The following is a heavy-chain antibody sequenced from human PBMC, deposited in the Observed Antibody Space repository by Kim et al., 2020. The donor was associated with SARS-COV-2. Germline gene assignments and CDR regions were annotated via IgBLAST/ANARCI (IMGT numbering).Heavy chain of an antibody. Sequence: GGSLRLSCAASGFTFSSYAMSWVRQAPGKGLEWVSAISDSGGRTYYADSVKGRVTISRDNSKNTLYLQMNSLRAEDTAVYYCAKRHDSSGWYYFDYWGQGTLVTVSS. CDR1: GFTFSSYA. D-gene: IGHD6-19*01. CDR3: AKRHDSSGWYYFDY. V-gene: IGHV3-23*01. CDR2: ISDSGGRT. J-gene: IGHJ4*02.